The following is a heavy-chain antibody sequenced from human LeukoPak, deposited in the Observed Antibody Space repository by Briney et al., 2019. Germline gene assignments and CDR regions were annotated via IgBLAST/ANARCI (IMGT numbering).Heavy chain of an antibody. CDR1: GGSISSYY. D-gene: IGHD1-1*01. CDR3: AREGTTGWAF. CDR2: IYYSGST. J-gene: IGHJ4*02. V-gene: IGHV4-59*01. Sequence: SETLSLTCTVSGGSISSYYWSWIRQPPGKGLEWIGYIYYSGSTKYNPSFNSRVTMSVDTSKNQISLKLSSVTAADTAAYSCAREGTTGWAFWGQGTLVTVSS.